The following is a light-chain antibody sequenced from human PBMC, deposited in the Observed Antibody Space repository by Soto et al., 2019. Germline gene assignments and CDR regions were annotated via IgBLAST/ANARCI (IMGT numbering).Light chain of an antibody. V-gene: IGLV2-14*01. CDR3: SSYTSSSTPLYV. Sequence: SMLTQPASVSGSPGQSITLSCPGTSSDVGGYNYVSWYQQHPGKAPKLMIYEVSNRPSGVSNRFSGSKSGNTASLTISGLQAEDEADYYCSSYTSSSTPLYVFGTGTKVTVL. J-gene: IGLJ1*01. CDR2: EVS. CDR1: SSDVGGYNY.